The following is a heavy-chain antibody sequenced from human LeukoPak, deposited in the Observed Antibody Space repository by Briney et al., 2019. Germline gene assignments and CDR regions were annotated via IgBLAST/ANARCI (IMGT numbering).Heavy chain of an antibody. J-gene: IGHJ4*02. CDR2: ISGSGGST. CDR1: GFTFSSYA. V-gene: IGHV3-23*01. CDR3: AKSFYSSGWSGREYYFDY. Sequence: GGSLRLSCAASGFTFSSYAMSWVRQAPGKWLEWVSAISGSGGSTYYADSVKGRFTISRDNSKNTLYLQMNSLRAEDTAVYYCAKSFYSSGWSGREYYFDYWGQGTLVTVSS. D-gene: IGHD6-19*01.